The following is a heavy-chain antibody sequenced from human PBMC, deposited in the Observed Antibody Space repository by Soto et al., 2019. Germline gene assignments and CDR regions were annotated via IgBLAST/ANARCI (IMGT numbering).Heavy chain of an antibody. CDR2: IYRSGGT. CDR3: ARALTDAEGFGYYYGMDV. D-gene: IGHD3-10*01. J-gene: IGHJ6*02. V-gene: IGHV4-4*02. Sequence: SGTLSRTSAVSCGSIISNNFFSWVRDPPWKLLDWIGDIYRSGGTNYNPSLKSRVTISLDKSNNQFSLKLNSVTAADTAVYYCARALTDAEGFGYYYGMDVWGQGTTVTVSS. CDR1: CGSIISNNF.